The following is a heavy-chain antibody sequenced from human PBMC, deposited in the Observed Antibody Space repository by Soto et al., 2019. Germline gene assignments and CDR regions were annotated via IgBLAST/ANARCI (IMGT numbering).Heavy chain of an antibody. Sequence: GGSLRLSCTTSGFSFASFAMTWVRQAPGKGLGWGATISGSDGKTYYAHSVKGRFSISRDTSRNTLYLQMNSLRADDTAIYYCAKWSYLDYWGQGTRVTVCS. CDR1: GFSFASFA. CDR3: AKWSYLDY. V-gene: IGHV3-23*01. CDR2: ISGSDGKT. J-gene: IGHJ4*02. D-gene: IGHD3-3*01.